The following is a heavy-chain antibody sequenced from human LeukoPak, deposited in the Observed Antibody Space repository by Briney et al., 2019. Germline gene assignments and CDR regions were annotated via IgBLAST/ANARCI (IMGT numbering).Heavy chain of an antibody. Sequence: KPSETLSLTCTVSGGSISSYYWSWIRQPPGKGLEWIGYIYYSGSTNYNPSLKSRVTISVDTSKNQFSLKLSSVTAADTAAYYCARDRYYYVSGSYRLFDYWGQGTLVTVSS. J-gene: IGHJ4*02. CDR2: IYYSGST. CDR1: GGSISSYY. CDR3: ARDRYYYVSGSYRLFDY. V-gene: IGHV4-59*12. D-gene: IGHD3-10*01.